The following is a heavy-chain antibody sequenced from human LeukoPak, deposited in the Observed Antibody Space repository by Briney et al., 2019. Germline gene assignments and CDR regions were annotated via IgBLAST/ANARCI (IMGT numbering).Heavy chain of an antibody. V-gene: IGHV4-30-2*01. CDR2: IYHSGST. D-gene: IGHD5-12*01. Sequence: SETLSLTCAVSGGSISGGGYSWSWIRQPPGKGLEWIGYIYHSGSTYYNPSLKSRVTISVDRSKNQFSLKLSSVTAADTAVYYCARVRGYDSRYFDYWGQGTLVTVSS. J-gene: IGHJ4*02. CDR3: ARVRGYDSRYFDY. CDR1: GGSISGGGYS.